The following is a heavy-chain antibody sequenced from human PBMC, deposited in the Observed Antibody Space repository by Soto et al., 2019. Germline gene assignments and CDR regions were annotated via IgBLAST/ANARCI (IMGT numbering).Heavy chain of an antibody. J-gene: IGHJ4*02. CDR3: AKDKISGRFDY. CDR1: GGSFSGYY. V-gene: IGHV4-34*01. CDR2: INHSGST. Sequence: QVQLQQWGAGLLKPSETLSLTCAVYGGSFSGYYWTWIRQPPGTGLEWIGEINHSGSTNYNPSLKSRVTISVYTSKNHFSLKLSSVTADDTAVYSCAKDKISGRFDYWGQGTLVTVSS.